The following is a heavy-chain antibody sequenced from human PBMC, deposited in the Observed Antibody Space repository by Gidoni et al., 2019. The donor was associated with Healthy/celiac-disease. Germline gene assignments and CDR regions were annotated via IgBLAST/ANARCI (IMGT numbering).Heavy chain of an antibody. J-gene: IGHJ5*02. CDR3: ARNRYVYNWFDP. CDR2: IYYSGST. CDR1: GGSNSSGGYY. V-gene: IGHV4-31*03. Sequence: QVQLQESGPGLVKPSQTLSLTCTVPGGSNSSGGYYWSWIRQHPGKGLEWIGYIYYSGSTYYNPSLKSRVTISVDTSKNQFSLKLSSVTAADTAVYYCARNRYVYNWFDPWGQGTLVTVSS. D-gene: IGHD3-16*01.